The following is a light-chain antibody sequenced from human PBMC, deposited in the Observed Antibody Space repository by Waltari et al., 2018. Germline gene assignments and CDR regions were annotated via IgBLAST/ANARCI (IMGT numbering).Light chain of an antibody. J-gene: IGKJ1*01. CDR1: QSLLHSDGKTN. CDR2: EVS. V-gene: IGKV2-29*02. Sequence: DIVMTQSPLSLSVTPGQPASISCKSSQSLLHSDGKTNLHQYQQKPGQSPQLLISEVSSSSSRVPERFGGSGSGTDITLKISRVEAEDVGVYYCMQGIVLPLTFGQGTKVEVK. CDR3: MQGIVLPLT.